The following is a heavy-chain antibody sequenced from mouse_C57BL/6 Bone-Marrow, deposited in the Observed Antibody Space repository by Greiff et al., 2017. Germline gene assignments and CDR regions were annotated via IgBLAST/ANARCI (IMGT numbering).Heavy chain of an antibody. D-gene: IGHD2-4*01. Sequence: EVKLVESGGGLVQPGGSLKLSCAASGFTFSDYYMYWVRQTPEKRLEWVAYISNGGGSTYYPDTVKGRFTISRDNAKNTLSLQMSRLKSEYTAMYYCARGGIYYDYGDFDYWGQGTTLTVSS. CDR1: GFTFSDYY. CDR3: ARGGIYYDYGDFDY. J-gene: IGHJ2*01. CDR2: ISNGGGST. V-gene: IGHV5-12*01.